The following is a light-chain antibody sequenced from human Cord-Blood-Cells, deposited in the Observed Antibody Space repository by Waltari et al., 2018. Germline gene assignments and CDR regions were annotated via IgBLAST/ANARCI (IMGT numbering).Light chain of an antibody. J-gene: IGLJ1*01. Sequence: QSALTQPASVSGSPGQSINISCTGTRSDVGSYNLVSWYQQHPGKAPKLMIYEGSKRPSGVSNRFSGSKSGNTASLTISGLQAEDEADYYCCSYAGSPYVFGTGTKVTVL. CDR2: EGS. CDR3: CSYAGSPYV. CDR1: RSDVGSYNL. V-gene: IGLV2-23*01.